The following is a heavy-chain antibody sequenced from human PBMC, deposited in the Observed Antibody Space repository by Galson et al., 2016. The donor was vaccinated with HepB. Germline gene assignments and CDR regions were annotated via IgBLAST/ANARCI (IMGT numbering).Heavy chain of an antibody. J-gene: IGHJ4*02. D-gene: IGHD6-19*01. Sequence: SETLSLTCIVSGGSIRSSNYYWGWIRQPPGKGLEWIGSLYYTGRTYYNPSLKSRLTISGDTSKNQFSLMLSSVTAADTAVYYCARRFSIVVAAYFDYWGQGALVTVSS. CDR2: LYYTGRT. V-gene: IGHV4-39*01. CDR1: GGSIRSSNYY. CDR3: ARRFSIVVAAYFDY.